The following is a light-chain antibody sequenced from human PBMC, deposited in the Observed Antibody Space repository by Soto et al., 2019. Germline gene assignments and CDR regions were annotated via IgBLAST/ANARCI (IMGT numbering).Light chain of an antibody. Sequence: DIQMSGSPSTLSASVGGRVTITCRASQSISSWLAWYQQKPGKAPKLLIYDASSLESGVPSRFSGSGSGTEFTLTISSLQPDDFATYYCQQYNSYPGTFGQGTKVDIK. V-gene: IGKV1-5*01. CDR1: QSISSW. CDR2: DAS. J-gene: IGKJ1*01. CDR3: QQYNSYPGT.